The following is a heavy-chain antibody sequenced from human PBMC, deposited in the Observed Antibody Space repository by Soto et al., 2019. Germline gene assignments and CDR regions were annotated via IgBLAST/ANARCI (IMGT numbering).Heavy chain of an antibody. CDR1: VLNFSDYA. J-gene: IGHJ4*02. D-gene: IGHD3-3*01. CDR2: ISSNGVST. V-gene: IGHV3-64D*06. CDR3: VKDRFVNY. Sequence: GWSLRLSCSSSVLNFSDYAMHWVRQAAGKGLKYVSSISSNGVSTYYADSVKGRFTISRDNSKNTLYLQMNSLRVEDTAVYYCVKDRFVNYWGQGALVTVSS.